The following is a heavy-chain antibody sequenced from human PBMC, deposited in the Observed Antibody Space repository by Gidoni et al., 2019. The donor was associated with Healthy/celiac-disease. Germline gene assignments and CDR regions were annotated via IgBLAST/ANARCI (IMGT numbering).Heavy chain of an antibody. CDR2: IYSGGST. V-gene: IGHV3-53*02. D-gene: IGHD1-7*01. Sequence: EVQLVETGGGLIQPGGSVRLSCAASGFTVSSNYMSWVRQAPGKGLEWVSVIYSGGSTYYADSVKGRFTISRDNSKNTLYLQMNSLRAEDTAVYYCARVSGTTSWYFDLWGRGTLVTVSS. CDR3: ARVSGTTSWYFDL. J-gene: IGHJ2*01. CDR1: GFTVSSNY.